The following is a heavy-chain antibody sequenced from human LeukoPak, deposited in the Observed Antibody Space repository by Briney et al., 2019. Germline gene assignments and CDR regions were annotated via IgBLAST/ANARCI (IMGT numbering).Heavy chain of an antibody. Sequence: PSETLSLTCAVYGGSFSGYYWSWIRQPPGQGLEWIGEINHSVRTNYNPSLKSRVTISVDTSKKQFSLKLSSVTAADTALYYCARTPRLYYYDSSGYQELGYFDYWGQGTLVTVSS. CDR3: ARTPRLYYYDSSGYQELGYFDY. V-gene: IGHV4-34*01. CDR1: GGSFSGYY. CDR2: INHSVRT. D-gene: IGHD3-22*01. J-gene: IGHJ4*02.